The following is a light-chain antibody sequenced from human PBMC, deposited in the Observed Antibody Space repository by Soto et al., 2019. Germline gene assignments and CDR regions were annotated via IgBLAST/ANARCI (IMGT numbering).Light chain of an antibody. J-gene: IGLJ3*02. CDR3: SSYTGNYIWV. CDR1: SRDVGSYNY. Sequence: QSALTQPASVSGSPGQWITISCTGTSRDVGSYNYVSWYQQHPGKAPKLMIYEVTNRPSGISSRFSGCKSGDTASLTISGLQAEDEADYYCSSYTGNYIWVFGGGTKLAVL. V-gene: IGLV2-14*01. CDR2: EVT.